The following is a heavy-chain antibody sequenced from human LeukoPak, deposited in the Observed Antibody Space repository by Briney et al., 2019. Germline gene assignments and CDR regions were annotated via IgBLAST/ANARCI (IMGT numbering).Heavy chain of an antibody. CDR2: ISPNGGVT. CDR3: ASLKDGYNFHH. D-gene: IGHD5-24*01. CDR1: GYTFTNYF. V-gene: IGHV1-2*02. J-gene: IGHJ4*02. Sequence: ASVKVSCKTSGYTFTNYFLHWVRQAPGQGLEWMGWISPNGGVTKYTQKFQGRVTMTRDTSISTAYMELTSLTFDDTAVYYCASLKDGYNFHHWGQGTLVTVSS.